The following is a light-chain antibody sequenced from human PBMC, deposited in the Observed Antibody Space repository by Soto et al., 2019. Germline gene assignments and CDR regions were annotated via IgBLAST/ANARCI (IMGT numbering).Light chain of an antibody. V-gene: IGLV2-14*03. CDR1: GTDVGAYDY. CDR2: DVN. Sequence: QSVLTQPASASGSPGQSSTISCTGTGTDVGAYDYVSWYQQHPGKAPKLVIYDVNNRPSGVSSRFSGSKSGNTASLTISGLQAEDEADYYCSSYTSSSIVYVFGTETKVTVL. CDR3: SSYTSSSIVYV. J-gene: IGLJ1*01.